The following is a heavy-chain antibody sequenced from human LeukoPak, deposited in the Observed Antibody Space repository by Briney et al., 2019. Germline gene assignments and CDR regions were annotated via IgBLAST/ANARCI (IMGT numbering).Heavy chain of an antibody. V-gene: IGHV3-48*02. CDR2: ISSSSSTI. J-gene: IGHJ4*02. D-gene: IGHD1-26*01. CDR1: GFTFSSYS. Sequence: GGYLRLSCAASGFTFSSYSMNWVPQAPGNGLEWVSYISSSSSTIYYADSVKGRFTISRDNAKNSLDLQMNRLRDDVTVVYYCASNYLYSGFSGIYFDYWGQGTLVTVSS. CDR3: ASNYLYSGFSGIYFDY.